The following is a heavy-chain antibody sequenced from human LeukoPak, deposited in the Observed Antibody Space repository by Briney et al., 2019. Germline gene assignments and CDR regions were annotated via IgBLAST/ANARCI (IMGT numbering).Heavy chain of an antibody. CDR2: ISSDGSTT. J-gene: IGHJ4*02. CDR3: VNILFG. V-gene: IGHV3-74*01. D-gene: IGHD3-10*01. CDR1: GFTFSSYW. Sequence: GGSLRLSCAVSGFTFSSYWMHWVRQVPGEGLVWVSHISSDGSTTTYADSVKGRFTISRDNAKNTLYLQMNSLRAEDTAVYYCVNILFGWGQGTLVTVSS.